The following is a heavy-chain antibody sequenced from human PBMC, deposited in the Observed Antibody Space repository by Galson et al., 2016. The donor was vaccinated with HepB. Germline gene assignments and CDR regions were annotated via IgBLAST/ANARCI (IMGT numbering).Heavy chain of an antibody. CDR2: ISYDGSNK. Sequence: SLRLSCAASGFTFSNYGMHWVRQAPGKGLEWVAVISYDGSNKYYADSVKGRFTISRDNSKNTLYLQMNSLRAEDTAVYYCAKDRWELLLPDYWGQGTLVTVSS. CDR3: AKDRWELLLPDY. D-gene: IGHD1-26*01. J-gene: IGHJ4*02. CDR1: GFTFSNYG. V-gene: IGHV3-30*18.